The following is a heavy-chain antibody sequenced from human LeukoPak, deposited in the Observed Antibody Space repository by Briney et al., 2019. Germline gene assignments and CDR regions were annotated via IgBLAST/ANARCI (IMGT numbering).Heavy chain of an antibody. CDR1: GGSISSSSYY. CDR3: ARTYSSSWPRDAFDI. CDR2: IYYSGST. Sequence: PSETLSLTCTVSGGSISSSSYYWGWIRQSPGKGLEWIGSIYYSGSTYYNPSLKSRVTISVDTSKNQFSLKLSSVTAADTAVYYCARTYSSSWPRDAFDIWGQGTMVTVSS. V-gene: IGHV4-39*01. J-gene: IGHJ3*02. D-gene: IGHD6-13*01.